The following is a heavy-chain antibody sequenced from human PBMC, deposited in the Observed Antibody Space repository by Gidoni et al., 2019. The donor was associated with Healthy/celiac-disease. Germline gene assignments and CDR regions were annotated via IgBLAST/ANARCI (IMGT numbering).Heavy chain of an antibody. J-gene: IGHJ4*02. CDR1: GFTFSSYS. V-gene: IGHV3-48*01. CDR2: ISSSSSTI. CDR3: ARGGYGYMGAENDY. Sequence: EVQLVESGGGLVQPGGSLRLSCAASGFTFSSYSMNWVRQAPGKGLEWVSYISSSSSTIYYADSVKGRFTISRDNAKNSLYLQMNSLRAEDTAVYYCARGGYGYMGAENDYWGQGTLVTVSS. D-gene: IGHD1-26*01.